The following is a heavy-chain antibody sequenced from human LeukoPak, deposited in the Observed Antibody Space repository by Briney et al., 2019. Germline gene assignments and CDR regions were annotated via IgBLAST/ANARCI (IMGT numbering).Heavy chain of an antibody. J-gene: IGHJ3*02. CDR1: GGSISSYY. V-gene: IGHV4-59*08. Sequence: SETLSLTCTVSGGSISSYYWSWIRQPPGKGLEWIGYIYYSGSTNYNPSLKSRVTISVDTSKNQFSLKLSSMTAGDTAVYYSARLGLYYYDRKSAFDIWGQATMVTVSS. D-gene: IGHD3-22*01. CDR3: ARLGLYYYDRKSAFDI. CDR2: IYYSGST.